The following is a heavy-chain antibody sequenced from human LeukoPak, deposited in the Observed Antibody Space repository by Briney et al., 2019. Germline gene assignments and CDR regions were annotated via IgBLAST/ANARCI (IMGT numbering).Heavy chain of an antibody. V-gene: IGHV3-11*06. D-gene: IGHD3-10*01. CDR3: ARDRPYYGSVDDAFDI. J-gene: IGHJ3*02. CDR1: GFTFSDYY. CDR2: ISSSSSYT. Sequence: GGSLRLSCAASGFTFSDYYMSWIRQAPGKGPEWVSYISSSSSYTNYADSVKGRFTISRDNAKNSLYLQMNSLSAEDTAVYYCARDRPYYGSVDDAFDIWGQGTMVTVSS.